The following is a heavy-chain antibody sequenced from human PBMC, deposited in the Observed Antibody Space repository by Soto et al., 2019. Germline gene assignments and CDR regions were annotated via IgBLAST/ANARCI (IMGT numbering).Heavy chain of an antibody. J-gene: IGHJ3*02. CDR2: FYYRGST. D-gene: IGHD6-6*01. V-gene: IGHV4-59*02. Sequence: QVQLQESGPGLVEPAETLSLTCTVSGGSVSSYYWSWIRHPPGKGLEWIGYFYYRGSTNYKSSLKSRATISVDTAKNQVSLKLTSVTAADTAAYYCARLGGAARPLSAFDIWGQGTMVTVSS. CDR3: ARLGGAARPLSAFDI. CDR1: GGSVSSYY.